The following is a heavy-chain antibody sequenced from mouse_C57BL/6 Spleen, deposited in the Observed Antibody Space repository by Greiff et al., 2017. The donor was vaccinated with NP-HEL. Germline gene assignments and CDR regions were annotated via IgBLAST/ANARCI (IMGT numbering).Heavy chain of an antibody. D-gene: IGHD4-1*02. Sequence: EVKLVESEGGLVQPGSSMKLSCTASGFTFSDYYMAWVRQVPEKGLEWVANINYDGSSTYYLDSLKSRFIISRDNAKNILYLQMSSLKSEDTATYYCARATRSFDYWGQGTTLTVSS. CDR2: INYDGSST. CDR1: GFTFSDYY. CDR3: ARATRSFDY. J-gene: IGHJ2*01. V-gene: IGHV5-16*01.